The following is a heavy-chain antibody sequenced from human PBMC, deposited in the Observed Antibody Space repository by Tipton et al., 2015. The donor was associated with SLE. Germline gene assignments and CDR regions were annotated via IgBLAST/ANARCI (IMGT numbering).Heavy chain of an antibody. V-gene: IGHV4-59*01. Sequence: GLVKPSETLSLNCNVSGGSISGYYWNWIRQPPGKGLEWIGYINYNGNTNYNPSLKSRVTISVDTSKTHFSLRLNSVTAADTAVYYCARGGLGYSYYYYMDVWGKGTTVTVSS. CDR1: GGSISGYY. CDR3: ARGGLGYSYYYYMDV. CDR2: INYNGNT. D-gene: IGHD5-18*01. J-gene: IGHJ6*03.